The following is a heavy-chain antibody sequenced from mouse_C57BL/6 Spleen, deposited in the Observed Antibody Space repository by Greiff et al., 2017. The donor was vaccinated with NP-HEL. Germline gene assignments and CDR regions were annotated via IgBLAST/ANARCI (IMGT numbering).Heavy chain of an antibody. D-gene: IGHD1-1*01. Sequence: EVQVVESGGGLVKPGGSLKLSCAASGFTFSDYGMHWVRQAPEKGLEWVAYISSGSSTIYYADTVKGRFTLSRDNAKNTLFLQMTSLRSEDTAMYYCARDSTVVAYYFDYWGQGTTLTVSS. CDR3: ARDSTVVAYYFDY. CDR2: ISSGSSTI. CDR1: GFTFSDYG. J-gene: IGHJ2*01. V-gene: IGHV5-17*01.